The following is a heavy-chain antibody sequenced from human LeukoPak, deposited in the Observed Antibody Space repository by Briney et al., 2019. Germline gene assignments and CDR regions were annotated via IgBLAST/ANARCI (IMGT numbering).Heavy chain of an antibody. CDR2: ISSSGNT. D-gene: IGHD3-22*01. CDR1: GDSISSGDYY. J-gene: IGHJ3*02. Sequence: SQTLSLTCTVSGDSISSGDYYWSWIRQPAGKGLEWIGRISSSGNTNYNPSLKSRVTISVDTSKNQFSLKLSSVTAADTAVYFCARGPYSYDSSGAFDIWGQGTMVTVSS. V-gene: IGHV4-61*02. CDR3: ARGPYSYDSSGAFDI.